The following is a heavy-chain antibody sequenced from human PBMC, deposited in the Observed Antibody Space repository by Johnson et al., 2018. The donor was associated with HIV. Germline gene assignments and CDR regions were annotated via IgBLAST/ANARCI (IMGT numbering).Heavy chain of an antibody. Sequence: QMQLVESGGGVVQPGGSLRLSCAASEFTFSRFAMHWVRQAPGKGLEWVAVISYDGNNKYYTDSVKGRFTISRDNSKNTLYLQMNSLRAEDTAVYYCAKHSSGYRDAFDIWGQGTMVTVSS. CDR1: EFTFSRFA. CDR3: AKHSSGYRDAFDI. V-gene: IGHV3-30-3*02. J-gene: IGHJ3*02. CDR2: ISYDGNNK. D-gene: IGHD3-22*01.